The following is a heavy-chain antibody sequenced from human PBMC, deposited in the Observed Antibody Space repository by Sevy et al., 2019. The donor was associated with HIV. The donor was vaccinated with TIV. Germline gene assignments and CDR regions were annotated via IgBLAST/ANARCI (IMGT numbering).Heavy chain of an antibody. J-gene: IGHJ2*01. V-gene: IGHV3-23*01. CDR1: GFTFSSYA. CDR2: ISGSGGST. D-gene: IGHD3-22*01. CDR3: AKDPYYYDSSGYPDVYFDL. Sequence: GGSLRLSCAASGFTFSSYAMSWDRQAPGKGLEWVSAISGSGGSTYYADSVRGRFTISRDNSKNTLYLQMNSLRAEDTAVYYCAKDPYYYDSSGYPDVYFDLWGRGTLVTVSS.